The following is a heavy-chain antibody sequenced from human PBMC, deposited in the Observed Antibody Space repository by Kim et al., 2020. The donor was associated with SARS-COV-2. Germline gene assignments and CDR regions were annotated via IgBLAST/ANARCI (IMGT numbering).Heavy chain of an antibody. CDR1: GGSISSSTYY. CDR2: INYIGNT. Sequence: SGTLSLTCTVSGGSISSSTYYWGWIRQPPGNGLEGFGIINYIGNTYYNPSLKSRLTITVDTSKNHFSLRLSPVTAADTAVDYCARPVGGYGGFGYWGQVT. CDR3: ARPVGGYGGFGY. V-gene: IGHV4-39*02. J-gene: IGHJ4*02. D-gene: IGHD5-12*01.